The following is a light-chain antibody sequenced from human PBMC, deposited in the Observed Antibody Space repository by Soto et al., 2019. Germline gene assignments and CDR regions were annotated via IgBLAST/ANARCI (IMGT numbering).Light chain of an antibody. Sequence: QSVLTQPASVFGSPGQSITISCTGTSSDVGGYNFVSWYQQLPGKAPKLMIYEVTSRPSGVSNRFSGSKSGNTASLTISGLQPEDEADYYCSSYTTSSTVVFGTGTKSPS. V-gene: IGLV2-14*03. J-gene: IGLJ1*01. CDR3: SSYTTSSTVV. CDR2: EVT. CDR1: SSDVGGYNF.